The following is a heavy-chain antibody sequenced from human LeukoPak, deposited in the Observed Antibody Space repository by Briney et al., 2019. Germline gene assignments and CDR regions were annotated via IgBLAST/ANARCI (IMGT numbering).Heavy chain of an antibody. J-gene: IGHJ4*02. D-gene: IGHD6-6*01. CDR3: ARAPFSIAARPLFDY. Sequence: SQTLSLTCTVSGGSISSGSYYWSWIRQPPGKGLEWIGYIYYSGNTNYNPSLKSRVITSVDTSKNQFSLNLNSVTAADTAVYYCARAPFSIAARPLFDYWGQGTLVTVSS. V-gene: IGHV4-61*01. CDR1: GGSISSGSYY. CDR2: IYYSGNT.